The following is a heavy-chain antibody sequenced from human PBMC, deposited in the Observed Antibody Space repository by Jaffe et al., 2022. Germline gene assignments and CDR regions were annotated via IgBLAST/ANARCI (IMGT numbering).Heavy chain of an antibody. D-gene: IGHD6-13*01. CDR1: GFTFDDYA. V-gene: IGHV3-9*01. CDR2: ISWNSGSI. CDR3: AKDIQSSSPDLYFDY. J-gene: IGHJ4*02. Sequence: EVQLVESGGGLVQPGRSLRLSCAASGFTFDDYAMHWVRQAPGKGLEWVSGISWNSGSIGYADSVKGRFTISRDNAKNSLYLQMNSLRAEDTALYYCAKDIQSSSPDLYFDYWGQGTLVTVSS.